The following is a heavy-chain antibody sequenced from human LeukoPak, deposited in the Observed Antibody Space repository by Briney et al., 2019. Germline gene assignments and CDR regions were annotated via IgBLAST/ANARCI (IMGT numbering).Heavy chain of an antibody. Sequence: ASVNVSCKASGYTFTSYAMHWVRQAPGQRLEWMGWINAGNCNTKYSQKFQGRVTITRDTYASTAYMELSSLRSEDTAVYYCARVRSVTGFFDYWGQGTLVTVSS. CDR1: GYTFTSYA. CDR2: INAGNCNT. J-gene: IGHJ4*02. D-gene: IGHD1-20*01. V-gene: IGHV1-3*01. CDR3: ARVRSVTGFFDY.